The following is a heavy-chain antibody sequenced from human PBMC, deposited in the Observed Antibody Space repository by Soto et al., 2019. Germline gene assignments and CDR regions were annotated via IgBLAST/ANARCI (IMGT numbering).Heavy chain of an antibody. V-gene: IGHV1-3*01. CDR1: GYTFTSYY. D-gene: IGHD2-2*01. CDR2: INAGNGNT. J-gene: IGHJ6*03. Sequence: GASVKVSCKASGYTFTSYYMHWVRQAPGQRLEWMGWINAGNGNTKYSQKFQGRVTITRDASASTAYMELSSLRSEDTAVYYCASTVVPAAPYYYYMDVWGKGTTVTVSS. CDR3: ASTVVPAAPYYYYMDV.